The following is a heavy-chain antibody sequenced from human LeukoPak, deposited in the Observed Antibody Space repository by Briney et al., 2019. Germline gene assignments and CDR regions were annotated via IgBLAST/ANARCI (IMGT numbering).Heavy chain of an antibody. D-gene: IGHD1-14*01. Sequence: ASVKVSCKASGYTFTSYYMHWVRQAPGQGLEWMGIINPSGGSTSYAQKFQGRVTMTRDTSTSTAYMELSSLRSEDTAVYYCAREAKGGKETDYYYYGMDVWGQGTTVTVSS. CDR3: AREAKGGKETDYYYYGMDV. CDR1: GYTFTSYY. CDR2: INPSGGST. J-gene: IGHJ6*02. V-gene: IGHV1-46*01.